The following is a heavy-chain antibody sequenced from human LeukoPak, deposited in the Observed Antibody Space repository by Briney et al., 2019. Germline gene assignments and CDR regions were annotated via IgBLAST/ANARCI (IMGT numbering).Heavy chain of an antibody. CDR1: GGTFCSYA. CDR2: IIPIFGTA. V-gene: IGHV1-69*13. CDR3: ARKRWELLLFDP. J-gene: IGHJ5*02. D-gene: IGHD1-26*01. Sequence: SVKVSCKASGGTFCSYAIGWVRQAPGQGLEWMGGIIPIFGTANYAQKFQGRVTITADESTSTAYMELSSLRSEDTAVYYCARKRWELLLFDPWGQGTLVTVSS.